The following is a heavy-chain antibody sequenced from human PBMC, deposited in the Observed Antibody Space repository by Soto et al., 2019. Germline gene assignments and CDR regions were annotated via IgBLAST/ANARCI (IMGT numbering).Heavy chain of an antibody. CDR3: ARDRSDSSRADSFDI. CDR1: GFTVSNTY. CDR2: IYRGLAT. V-gene: IGHV3-53*01. J-gene: IGHJ3*02. Sequence: EVQLVESGGGLIRPGGSLRLSCAVSGFTVSNTYMSWVRQAPGKGLEWISVIYRGLATYYADSVKGRFTISRDDSRNTVYLQMNSLTTEDTAVYFCARDRSDSSRADSFDIWGQGTMVTVSS. D-gene: IGHD6-25*01.